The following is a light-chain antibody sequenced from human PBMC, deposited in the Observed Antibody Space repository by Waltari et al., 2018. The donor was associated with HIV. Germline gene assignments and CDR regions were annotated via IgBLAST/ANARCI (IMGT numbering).Light chain of an antibody. J-gene: IGLJ3*02. Sequence: HSVLTQPPSVSGTPGQRVTISCSGTSSNIGSTTVDWYQHLPGTAPKLLIYSNNQRPSGVPDRFSASKSGTSASLAISGLQSEDEADYYCASWDDSLNGRVFGGGTKLTVL. V-gene: IGLV1-44*01. CDR2: SNN. CDR1: SSNIGSTT. CDR3: ASWDDSLNGRV.